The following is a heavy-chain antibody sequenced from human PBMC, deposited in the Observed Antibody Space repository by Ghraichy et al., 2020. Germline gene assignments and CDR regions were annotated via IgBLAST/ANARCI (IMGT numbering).Heavy chain of an antibody. CDR3: ARDSSSSYFDY. Sequence: SVKVSCKVGGDTSRSYANSWVRHAPVQGHEKMGRIIPILGIANYAQKFQGRVTITADKSTSTAYMELSSLRSEDTAVYYCARDSSSSYFDYWGQGTLVTVSS. CDR1: GDTSRSYA. V-gene: IGHV1-69*04. J-gene: IGHJ4*02. D-gene: IGHD6-6*01. CDR2: IIPILGIA.